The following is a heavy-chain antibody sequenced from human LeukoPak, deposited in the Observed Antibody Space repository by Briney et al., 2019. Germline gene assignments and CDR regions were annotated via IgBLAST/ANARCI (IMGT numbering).Heavy chain of an antibody. J-gene: IGHJ4*02. CDR3: ASSNDYVWGSYRRFDY. Sequence: GASVKVSCKASGGTFSSYAISWVRQAPGQGLEWMGGIIPIFGTANYAQKFRGRVTITADESTSTAYMELSSLRSEDTAVHYCASSNDYVWGSYRRFDYWGQGTLVTVSS. CDR1: GGTFSSYA. V-gene: IGHV1-69*13. D-gene: IGHD3-16*02. CDR2: IIPIFGTA.